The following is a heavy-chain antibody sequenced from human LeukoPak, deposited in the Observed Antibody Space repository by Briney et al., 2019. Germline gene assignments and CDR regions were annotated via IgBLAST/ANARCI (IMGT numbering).Heavy chain of an antibody. V-gene: IGHV1-2*02. CDR1: GYTFTGYY. J-gene: IGHJ4*02. D-gene: IGHD3-22*01. Sequence: ASVKVSCKASGYTFTGYYMHWVRQAPGQGLEWMGWINPNSGGTNYAQKFQGRVTMTRDTSISTAYMELSRLRSDDTAVYYCARDLGNYYDSSGYYIWGQGTLVTVSS. CDR2: INPNSGGT. CDR3: ARDLGNYYDSSGYYI.